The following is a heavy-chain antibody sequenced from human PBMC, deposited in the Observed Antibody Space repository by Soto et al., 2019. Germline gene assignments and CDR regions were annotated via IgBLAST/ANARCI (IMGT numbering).Heavy chain of an antibody. CDR2: SSATGAGT. D-gene: IGHD1-7*01. CDR1: GFTFSSYG. CDR3: AKDRRAGGNYGFYSDF. V-gene: IGHV3-23*01. Sequence: GGSLRLSCAASGFTFSSYGMTWVRQAPGKGLEWVSFSSATGAGTYYADSVRGRFTISRDNSKNTLYLQMTSLRADDTAVYYCAKDRRAGGNYGFYSDFWGQGALVTVSS. J-gene: IGHJ4*02.